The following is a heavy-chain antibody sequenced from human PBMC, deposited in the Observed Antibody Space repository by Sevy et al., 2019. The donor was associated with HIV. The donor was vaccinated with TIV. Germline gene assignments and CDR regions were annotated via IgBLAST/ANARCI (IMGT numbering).Heavy chain of an antibody. D-gene: IGHD3-22*01. CDR2: ISGSGGST. V-gene: IGHV3-23*01. Sequence: GGSQRLSCAASGFTFSSYAMSWVRQAPGKGLEWVSAISGSGGSTYYADSVKGRFTISRDNSKNTLYLQMNSLRAEDTAVYYCAKDPSNGYYGYWGQGTLVTVSS. CDR3: AKDPSNGYYGY. CDR1: GFTFSSYA. J-gene: IGHJ4*02.